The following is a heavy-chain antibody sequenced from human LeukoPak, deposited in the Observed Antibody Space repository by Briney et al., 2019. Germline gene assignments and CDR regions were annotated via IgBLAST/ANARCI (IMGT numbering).Heavy chain of an antibody. CDR1: GGTFSGYY. CDR2: INHSGST. CDR3: ARGPPYCSGGSCYYGAFAI. D-gene: IGHD2-15*01. Sequence: PSETLSLTCAVYGGTFSGYYWGWIRQPPGKGLEWIGEINHSGSTNYNPSLKSRVTISVDTSKNQFSLKLSSVTAADTAVYYCARGPPYCSGGSCYYGAFAIWGKGTMVTVSS. V-gene: IGHV4-34*01. J-gene: IGHJ3*02.